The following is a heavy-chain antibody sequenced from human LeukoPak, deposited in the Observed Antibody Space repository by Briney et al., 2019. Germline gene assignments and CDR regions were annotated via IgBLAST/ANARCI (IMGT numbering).Heavy chain of an antibody. Sequence: PSQTLSLTCTVSGGSISSGGYYWSWIRQHPGKGLEWTGYIYYSGSTYYNPSLKSRVTISVDTSKNQFSLKLSSVTAADTAVYYCARDLSGDSGYDSPGYWFDPWGQGTLVTVSS. CDR3: ARDLSGDSGYDSPGYWFDP. CDR2: IYYSGST. J-gene: IGHJ5*02. CDR1: GGSISSGGYY. V-gene: IGHV4-31*03. D-gene: IGHD5-12*01.